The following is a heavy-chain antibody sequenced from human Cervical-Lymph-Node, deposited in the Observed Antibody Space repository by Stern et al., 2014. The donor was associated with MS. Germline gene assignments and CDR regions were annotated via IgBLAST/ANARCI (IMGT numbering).Heavy chain of an antibody. Sequence: QVQLQESGTGLVKPSETLSLTCTVSGGSISGYDCSWIRQPPGKGLEWIGHIYYSGSTNYIPSLKSRVSISIDTPKNQFSLKLSSVTAADTAVYYCARSRDAYSPLAYWGQGALVTVSS. CDR3: ARSRDAYSPLAY. V-gene: IGHV4-59*01. CDR2: IYYSGST. J-gene: IGHJ4*02. D-gene: IGHD5-24*01. CDR1: GGSISGYD.